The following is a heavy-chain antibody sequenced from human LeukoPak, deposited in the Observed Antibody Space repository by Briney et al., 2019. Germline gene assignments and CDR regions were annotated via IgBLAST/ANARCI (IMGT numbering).Heavy chain of an antibody. CDR3: ARSSAGFDS. CDR1: GDIVSSNSAV. Sequence: SQTLSLTCAISGDIVSSNSAVWNWIRQSPSRGLEWLGRTYYRSEWFIDYAPSVKSRISINPGTSKNQFSLQLDSVAPEDTAVYYCARSSAGFDSWGQGTLVTVSS. CDR2: TYYRSEWFI. D-gene: IGHD3-16*01. J-gene: IGHJ5*01. V-gene: IGHV6-1*01.